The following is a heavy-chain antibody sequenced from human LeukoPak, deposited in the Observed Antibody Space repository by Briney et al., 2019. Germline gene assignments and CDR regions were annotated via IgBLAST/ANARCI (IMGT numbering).Heavy chain of an antibody. J-gene: IGHJ4*02. CDR3: ARVVDDY. V-gene: IGHV4-59*12. Sequence: SETLSLTCTVSGGSISSYYWSWIRQPPGKGLEWIGYIYYSGSTNYNPSLKSRVTISVDASKNQFALKLSSVTAADTAVDYCARVVDDYWGQGTLVTVSS. CDR2: IYYSGST. CDR1: GGSISSYY. D-gene: IGHD1-26*01.